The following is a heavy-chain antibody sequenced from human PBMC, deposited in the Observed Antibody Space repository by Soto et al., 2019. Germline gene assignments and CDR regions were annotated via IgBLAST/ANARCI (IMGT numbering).Heavy chain of an antibody. J-gene: IGHJ4*02. D-gene: IGHD3-16*01. CDR3: VSWVIGHFDN. V-gene: IGHV4-31*03. Sequence: SETLSLTCTVSGGSISSGGYYWSWIRQHPGKGLEWIGYIYYSGSTYYNPSLKSRVTISVDTSKNQFSLKLSSVTAADTALYYCVSWVIGHFDNWGQGTPVTVSS. CDR2: IYYSGST. CDR1: GGSISSGGYY.